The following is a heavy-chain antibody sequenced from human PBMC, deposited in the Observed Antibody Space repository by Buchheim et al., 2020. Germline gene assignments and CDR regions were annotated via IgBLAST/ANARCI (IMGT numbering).Heavy chain of an antibody. CDR3: TRERSGYDMDV. Sequence: QVQLQESGPGLVKPSQTLSLTCTVSSGSISSGGYYWNWIRQHPEKGLEWIGYIHHSGSTYHNPTLKSRVTISVDTSNNQFFLKLSSVTAADTAVYYCTRERSGYDMDVWGQGTT. V-gene: IGHV4-31*03. J-gene: IGHJ6*02. CDR2: IHHSGST. CDR1: SGSISSGGYY.